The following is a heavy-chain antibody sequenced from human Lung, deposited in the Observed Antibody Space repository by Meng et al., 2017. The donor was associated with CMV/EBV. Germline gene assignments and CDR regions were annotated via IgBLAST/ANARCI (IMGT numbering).Heavy chain of an antibody. V-gene: IGHV4-4*03. D-gene: IGHD2-21*02. CDR1: GGGRRRRSW. Sequence: GAGGGEGRGTLGLGWAGGGGGRRRRSWGGWGGQARGKGLEWSGEIYHSGRTKYNPSLKSRVTRSVDESKNQFSLRLSSVTAADTAVYYCARVGAYCGGDCYHPRWGQGTLVTVSS. CDR2: IYHSGRT. J-gene: IGHJ4*02. CDR3: ARVGAYCGGDCYHPR.